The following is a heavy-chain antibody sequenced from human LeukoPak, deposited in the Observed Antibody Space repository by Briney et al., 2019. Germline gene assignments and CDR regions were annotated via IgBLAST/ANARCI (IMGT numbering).Heavy chain of an antibody. J-gene: IGHJ4*02. V-gene: IGHV1-8*01. CDR2: MSPNSGNT. CDR1: GYTFISYD. CDR3: ASGPPNWGFDY. Sequence: ASVKVSCKASGYTFISYDINWVRQATGQGLEWMGWMSPNSGNTGYAQKFQGRVTMTRDTSKSTAYMELGSLRSEDTAVYYCASGPPNWGFDYWGQGALVTVSS. D-gene: IGHD7-27*01.